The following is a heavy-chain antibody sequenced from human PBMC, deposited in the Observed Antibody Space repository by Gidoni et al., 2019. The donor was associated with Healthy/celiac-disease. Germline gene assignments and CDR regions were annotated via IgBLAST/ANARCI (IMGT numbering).Heavy chain of an antibody. V-gene: IGHV5-51*03. CDR3: ARRPKLSVVNDPLDY. CDR2: IYPGDSDT. D-gene: IGHD2-15*01. Sequence: EVQLVQSGAEVTKPGESLKISCKGSGYSFTSYWIGWVRQMPGKGLEWMGIIYPGDSDTRYSPSFQGQVTISADKSISTAYLQWSSLKASDTAMYYCARRPKLSVVNDPLDYWGQGTLVTVSS. J-gene: IGHJ4*02. CDR1: GYSFTSYW.